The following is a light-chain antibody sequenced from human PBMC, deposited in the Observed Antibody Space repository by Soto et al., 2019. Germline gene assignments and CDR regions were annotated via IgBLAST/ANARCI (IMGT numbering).Light chain of an antibody. CDR2: AIS. CDR3: QQHSQWPIT. Sequence: EIVMTQSPATLSVSPGETATLSCRASQSLNLNYLAWYQQKPGQAPRLLIYAISNRATGIPDRFSGSGSGTDVTLTISSLQPEDFAIYYCQQHSQWPITFGQGTRLEIK. V-gene: IGKV3D-15*01. J-gene: IGKJ5*01. CDR1: QSLNLN.